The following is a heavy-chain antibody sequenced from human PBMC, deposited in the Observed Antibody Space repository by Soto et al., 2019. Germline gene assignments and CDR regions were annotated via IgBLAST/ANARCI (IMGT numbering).Heavy chain of an antibody. D-gene: IGHD3-3*01. V-gene: IGHV4-30-4*01. Sequence: PSETLSLTCTVSGGSISSGDYYWSWIRQPPGKGLEWIGYIYYSGFTYYNPSLKSRVTISLDTSKNYFSLKLSSVTAADTAVYYCARGFFGSGNYAHPRFYFWGQGSLVPVSS. CDR1: GGSISSGDYY. CDR3: ARGFFGSGNYAHPRFYF. CDR2: IYYSGFT. J-gene: IGHJ1*01.